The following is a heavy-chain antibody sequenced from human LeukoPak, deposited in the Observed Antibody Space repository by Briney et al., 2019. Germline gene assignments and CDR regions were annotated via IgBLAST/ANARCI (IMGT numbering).Heavy chain of an antibody. V-gene: IGHV1-3*01. CDR1: GYTFTTYA. Sequence: ASVKVSCKASGYTFTTYAIHWVCQAPGQRLEWMGWINADNGNTKYSQKFQGRVTVTRDTSASTAYMELSSLRSEDTAVYYCAGDSWSIAARPTSYYYYMDVWGKGTTVTVSS. D-gene: IGHD6-6*01. CDR2: INADNGNT. J-gene: IGHJ6*03. CDR3: AGDSWSIAARPTSYYYYMDV.